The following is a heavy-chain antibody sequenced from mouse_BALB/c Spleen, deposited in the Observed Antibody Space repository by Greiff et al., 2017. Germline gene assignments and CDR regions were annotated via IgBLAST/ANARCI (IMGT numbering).Heavy chain of an antibody. Sequence: VQLQQSGPELVKPGASVKMSCKASGYTFPSYVMHWVKQKPGQGLEWIGYINPYNDGTKYNEKFKGKATLTSDKSSSTAYMELSSLTSEDSAVYCGAQEVRRYGLDYWGQGTSVTVSA. CDR3: AQEVRRYGLDY. J-gene: IGHJ4*01. CDR1: GYTFPSYV. D-gene: IGHD2-14*01. V-gene: IGHV1-14*01. CDR2: INPYNDGT.